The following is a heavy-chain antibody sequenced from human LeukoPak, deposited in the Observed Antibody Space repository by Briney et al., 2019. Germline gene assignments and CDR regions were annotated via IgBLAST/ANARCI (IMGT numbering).Heavy chain of an antibody. CDR2: INPNSGGT. Sequence: GASVKVSCKASGYTFTDYYMHWVRQAPGQGLEWMGWINPNSGGTNSAQKFQGRVTMTRDTSVSTAYMELSRLRSDDTAVYYCARDHCTSSGCYGYYYYGMDVWGQGTTVTVSS. D-gene: IGHD2-2*01. V-gene: IGHV1-2*02. CDR3: ARDHCTSSGCYGYYYYGMDV. CDR1: GYTFTDYY. J-gene: IGHJ6*02.